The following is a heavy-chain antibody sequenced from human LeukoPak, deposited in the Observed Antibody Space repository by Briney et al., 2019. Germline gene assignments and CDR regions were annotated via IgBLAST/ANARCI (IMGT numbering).Heavy chain of an antibody. J-gene: IGHJ1*01. Sequence: GGSLRLSCAASGFTFNRYWIHWVRHAPGKGLEWVSRLNPNGSTTTYAASVKGRFTISRDNSQSTLYLQMSSLRHEDTAVYYCARDYGSLAFHHWGQGTLVTVSS. V-gene: IGHV3-74*01. D-gene: IGHD1-26*01. CDR2: LNPNGSTT. CDR3: ARDYGSLAFHH. CDR1: GFTFNRYW.